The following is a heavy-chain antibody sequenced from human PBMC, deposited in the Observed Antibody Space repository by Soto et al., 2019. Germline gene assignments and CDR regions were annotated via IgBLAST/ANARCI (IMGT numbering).Heavy chain of an antibody. CDR2: ISSGGQTI. D-gene: IGHD2-2*01. J-gene: IGHJ6*02. CDR3: ARDPQRGYSGMDV. CDR1: GFSFSTYD. V-gene: IGHV3-48*02. Sequence: EVQLVESGGGLVQPGGSLRLSCAASGFSFSTYDMNWVRQAPGKGLEWVSYISSGGQTIKSTDSVKGRFTISRDNAKNSLYLQVSGLRDEDTGVYYGARDPQRGYSGMDVWGQGTTVTVSS.